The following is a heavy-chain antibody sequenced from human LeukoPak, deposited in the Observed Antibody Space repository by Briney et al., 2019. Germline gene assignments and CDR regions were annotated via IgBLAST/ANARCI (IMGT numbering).Heavy chain of an antibody. J-gene: IGHJ4*02. V-gene: IGHV4-39*07. Sequence: SETLSLTCTVSGGSISSSSYYWGWIRQPPGQGLEWIGSIYYSGSTYYNPSLKSRVTISVDTSKNQFSLKLSSVTAADTAVYYCARRRFSGKGGFDYWGQGTLVTVSS. D-gene: IGHD5-12*01. CDR2: IYYSGST. CDR1: GGSISSSSYY. CDR3: ARRRFSGKGGFDY.